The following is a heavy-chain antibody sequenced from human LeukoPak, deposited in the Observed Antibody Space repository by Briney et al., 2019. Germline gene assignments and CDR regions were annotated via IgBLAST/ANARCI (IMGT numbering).Heavy chain of an antibody. D-gene: IGHD1-26*01. Sequence: GGSLRLFCAAAGFSFRAYAMSWVRQVPGKGLEWVSGISASGAGTYYADSVKGRLTISRDNSKNTLYLQMNSLRVEDTAVYYCAKAQGSYYFDDWGQGTLVTVPS. CDR2: ISASGAGT. CDR1: GFSFRAYA. CDR3: AKAQGSYYFDD. J-gene: IGHJ4*02. V-gene: IGHV3-23*01.